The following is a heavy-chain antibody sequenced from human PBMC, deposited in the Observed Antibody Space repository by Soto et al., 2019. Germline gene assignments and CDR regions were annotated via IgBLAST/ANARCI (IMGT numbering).Heavy chain of an antibody. CDR1: GYTFTGYY. D-gene: IGHD4-17*01. CDR3: GREDYVDYPELDY. CDR2: INPNSGGT. J-gene: IGHJ4*02. Sequence: GASVKVSCKASGYTFTGYYMHWVRQAPGQGLEWMGWINPNSGGTNYAQKFQGWVTMTRDTSISTAYMELSRLRSDDTAVYYCGREDYVDYPELDYWGQGTLVTVSS. V-gene: IGHV1-2*04.